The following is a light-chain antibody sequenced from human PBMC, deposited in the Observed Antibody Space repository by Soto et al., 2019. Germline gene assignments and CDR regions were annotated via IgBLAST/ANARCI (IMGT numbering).Light chain of an antibody. V-gene: IGKV3-20*01. Sequence: IVLTQSPGTLSLFPGDRATLSCRASQSLSSNFLAWYQQKPGQAPRLLIYGASRRATDIPDRFSGSGSGTDFALTSARLEPADFAVYFCQQYDTFPRTFGQGTKVEIQ. CDR2: GAS. CDR3: QQYDTFPRT. J-gene: IGKJ1*01. CDR1: QSLSSNF.